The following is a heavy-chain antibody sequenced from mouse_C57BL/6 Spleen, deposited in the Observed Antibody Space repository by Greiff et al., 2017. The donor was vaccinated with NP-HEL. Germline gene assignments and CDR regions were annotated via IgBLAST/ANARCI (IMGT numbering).Heavy chain of an antibody. J-gene: IGHJ3*01. CDR2: INPGSGGT. Sequence: VQLQQSGAELVRPGTSVKVSCKASGYAFTNYLIEWVKQRPGQGLEWIGVINPGSGGTNYNEKFKGKATLTADKSFSTAYMQLSSLTSEDSAVYFCARAGTAQATSGFAYWGQGTLVTVSA. CDR3: ARAGTAQATSGFAY. CDR1: GYAFTNYL. D-gene: IGHD3-2*02. V-gene: IGHV1-54*01.